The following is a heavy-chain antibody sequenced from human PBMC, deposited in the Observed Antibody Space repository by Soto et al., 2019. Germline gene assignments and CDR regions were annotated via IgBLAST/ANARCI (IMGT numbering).Heavy chain of an antibody. D-gene: IGHD3-22*01. CDR3: ARERWNYDSSGYWYYGMDV. V-gene: IGHV4-59*01. J-gene: IGHJ6*02. CDR1: GGSISSYY. Sequence: LSLTCTVSGGSISSYYWSWIRQPPGKGLEWIGYIYYSGSTNYNPSLKSRVTISVDTSKNQFSLKLSSVTAADTAVYYCARERWNYDSSGYWYYGMDVWGQGTTVTVSS. CDR2: IYYSGST.